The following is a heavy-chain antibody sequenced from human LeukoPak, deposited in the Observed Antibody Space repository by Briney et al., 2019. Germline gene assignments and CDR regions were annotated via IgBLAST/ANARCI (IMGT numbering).Heavy chain of an antibody. CDR2: IYYSGST. J-gene: IGHJ6*03. CDR3: ATTYSSSATWYYYYYMDV. V-gene: IGHV4-39*01. D-gene: IGHD6-13*01. CDR1: GGSISSSSYY. Sequence: SETLSLTCTVSGGSISSSSYYWDWIRQPPGKGLEWIGSIYYSGSTYYNPSLKSRVTISVDTSKNQFSLKLSSVTAADTAVYYCATTYSSSATWYYYYYMDVWGKGTTVTVSS.